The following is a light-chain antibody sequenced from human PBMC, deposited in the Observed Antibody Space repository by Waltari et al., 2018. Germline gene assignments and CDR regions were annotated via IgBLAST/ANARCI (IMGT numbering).Light chain of an antibody. CDR3: QQYSATPPT. J-gene: IGKJ1*01. CDR1: QSVISSFNNKNY. CDR2: WAS. Sequence: DIVMTQSPDSLAVSLGERATINCKSSQSVISSFNNKNYLTWFQQKAGEPRKLLIYWASTREPGVPDRFSGSGSGTDFTLTISGLQAEDVAVYYCQQYSATPPTFGKATKLEIK. V-gene: IGKV4-1*01.